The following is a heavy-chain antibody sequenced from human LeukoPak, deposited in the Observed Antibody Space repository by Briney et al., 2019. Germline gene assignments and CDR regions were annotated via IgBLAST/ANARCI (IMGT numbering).Heavy chain of an antibody. Sequence: ASVKVSCKVSGYTLTELSMHWVRQAPGKGLEWMGGFDPEDGETIYAQKFQGRVTMTRDTSISTAYMELSRLRSDDTAMYYCARGGSSGEWFSHLDYWGQGTLVTVSS. CDR1: GYTLTELS. D-gene: IGHD3-3*01. J-gene: IGHJ4*02. CDR2: FDPEDGET. CDR3: ARGGSSGEWFSHLDY. V-gene: IGHV1-24*01.